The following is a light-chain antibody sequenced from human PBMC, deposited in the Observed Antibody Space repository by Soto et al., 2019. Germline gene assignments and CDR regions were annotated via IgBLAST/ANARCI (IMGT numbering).Light chain of an antibody. CDR1: SSNIGSNT. CDR3: AAGDDSLNGDVV. CDR2: SNN. V-gene: IGLV1-44*01. J-gene: IGLJ2*01. Sequence: QSVLTQSPSASGTPGQRVTISCSGSSSNIGSNTVNWYQQLPGTAPKLLIYSNNQRPSGVPDRFSGSKSGTSASLAISGLQSEDEADYYCAAGDDSLNGDVVFGGGTKLTVL.